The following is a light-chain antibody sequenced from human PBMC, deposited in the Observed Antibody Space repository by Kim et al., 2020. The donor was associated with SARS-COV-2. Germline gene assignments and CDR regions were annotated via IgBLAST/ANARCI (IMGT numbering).Light chain of an antibody. Sequence: DIQMTQSPSSLSASVGDRVTITCRASQGISKSLAWFQQKPGEAPKSLIYDASRLQSGVPSKFSGSGSGTVFTLTISSLQPEDFATYYCQQYNGYPLTFGGGTKLDIK. V-gene: IGKV1-16*02. CDR2: DAS. CDR1: QGISKS. CDR3: QQYNGYPLT. J-gene: IGKJ4*01.